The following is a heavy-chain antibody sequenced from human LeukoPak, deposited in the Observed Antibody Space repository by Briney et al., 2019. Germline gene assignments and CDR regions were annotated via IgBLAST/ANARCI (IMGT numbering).Heavy chain of an antibody. CDR3: ARGRPAPYSSGWYYFDY. CDR2: INPSGGST. D-gene: IGHD6-19*01. J-gene: IGHJ4*02. V-gene: IGHV1-46*01. CDR1: GYTFTSYY. Sequence: GASVKVSCKASGYTFTSYYMHWVRQAPGQGLEWMGIINPSGGSTSYAQTFQGRVTMTRDTSTSTVYMELSSLRSEDTAVYYCARGRPAPYSSGWYYFDYWGQGTLVTVSS.